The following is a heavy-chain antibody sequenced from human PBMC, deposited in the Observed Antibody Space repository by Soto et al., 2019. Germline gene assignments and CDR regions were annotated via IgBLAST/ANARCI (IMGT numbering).Heavy chain of an antibody. CDR1: GGSISSGDYY. D-gene: IGHD3-10*01. J-gene: IGHJ4*02. CDR3: ARIEAYGSGSPIDY. CDR2: IYYSWST. V-gene: IGHV4-30-4*01. Sequence: QVQLQESGPGLVKPSQTLSLTCTVSGGSISSGDYYWSWIRQPPGKGLECIGYIYYSWSTYYNPSLKSRVIISGDTSKNQFSLRLTSVTAADTAGYYCARIEAYGSGSPIDYWGQGTLVTVSS.